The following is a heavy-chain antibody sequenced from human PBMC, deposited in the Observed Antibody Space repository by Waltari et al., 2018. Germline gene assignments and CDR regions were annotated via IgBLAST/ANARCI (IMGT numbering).Heavy chain of an antibody. CDR1: GYPFTSYD. J-gene: IGHJ6*02. D-gene: IGHD6-6*01. CDR3: AKASIAARRPRYYGMDV. V-gene: IGHV1-8*01. CDR2: MNPNSGNT. Sequence: QVQLVQSGAEVKKPGASVKVSCKASGYPFTSYDINWVRQATGQGLEWMGWMNPNSGNTGYAQKFQGRVTMTRNTSISTAYMELSSLRSEDTAVYYCAKASIAARRPRYYGMDVWGQGTTVTVSS.